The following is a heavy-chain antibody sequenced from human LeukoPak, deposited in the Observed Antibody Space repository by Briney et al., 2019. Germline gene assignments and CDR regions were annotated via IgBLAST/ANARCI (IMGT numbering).Heavy chain of an antibody. D-gene: IGHD1-26*01. CDR2: INRDGSDK. Sequence: PGGSLRLSCAASGFTFSTYWMSWVRQAPGKGLEWVANINRDGSDKYYVDSVKGRFTISRDNAKNSLYLQMNSLRAEDTAVYYCARAAVSGSSKSVYFNYFDYWGQGTLVTVSS. CDR3: ARAAVSGSSKSVYFNYFDY. J-gene: IGHJ4*02. V-gene: IGHV3-7*01. CDR1: GFTFSTYW.